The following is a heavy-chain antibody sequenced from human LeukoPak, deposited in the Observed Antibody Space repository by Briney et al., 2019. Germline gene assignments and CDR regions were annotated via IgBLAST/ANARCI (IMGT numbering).Heavy chain of an antibody. CDR3: AREGSGVVTLDH. D-gene: IGHD2-21*02. CDR2: IIGDGSIT. Sequence: PGGSLRLSCEASGFSFSRHWIHWVRQAPGKGLVWVSRIIGDGSITSYADSVKGRFTISRDNAKNTVHLQMNSLRVEDTAVYYCAREGSGVVTLDHWGQGTLVTVSS. V-gene: IGHV3-74*01. CDR1: GFSFSRHW. J-gene: IGHJ1*01.